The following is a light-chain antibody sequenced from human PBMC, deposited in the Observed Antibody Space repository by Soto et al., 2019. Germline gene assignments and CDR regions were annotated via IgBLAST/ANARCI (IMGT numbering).Light chain of an antibody. CDR1: QSVRSSY. V-gene: IGKV3-20*01. J-gene: IGKJ4*01. CDR2: GAS. CDR3: QRYGTSPPLT. Sequence: EIVLTQSPGTLSWSPGERATLSCRASQSVRSSYLAWYQQKPGQAPRLLIYGASSRATGMPDRFSGSGSATDFTLTISRLEPEDFAVYYCQRYGTSPPLTFGGGTKVEIK.